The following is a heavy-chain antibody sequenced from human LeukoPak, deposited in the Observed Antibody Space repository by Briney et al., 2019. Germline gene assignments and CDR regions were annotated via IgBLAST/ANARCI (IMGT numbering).Heavy chain of an antibody. J-gene: IGHJ4*02. CDR1: GGSISSYY. D-gene: IGHD2-2*01. Sequence: SETLSLTCTVSGGSISSYYWSWIRQTPGKGLEWIGYIYYSGSTNYNPSLKSRVTISVDTSKNQFSLKLSSVTAADTAVYYCARVVVPAALYGPVFDYWGREPWSPSPQ. V-gene: IGHV4-59*01. CDR3: ARVVVPAALYGPVFDY. CDR2: IYYSGST.